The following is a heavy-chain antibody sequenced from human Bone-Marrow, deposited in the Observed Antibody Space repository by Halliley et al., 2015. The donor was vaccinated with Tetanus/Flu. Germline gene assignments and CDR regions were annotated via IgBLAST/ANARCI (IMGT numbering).Heavy chain of an antibody. V-gene: IGHV3-7*04. CDR3: ARGPPRHLSSLDY. D-gene: IGHD6-13*01. J-gene: IGHJ4*02. Sequence: VAKIKRDGSEKYYVDSVKGRFTISRDNAKCSLYRQMNSLRAEDTAVYYCARGPPRHLSSLDYWGQGTLVTVSS. CDR2: IKRDGSEK.